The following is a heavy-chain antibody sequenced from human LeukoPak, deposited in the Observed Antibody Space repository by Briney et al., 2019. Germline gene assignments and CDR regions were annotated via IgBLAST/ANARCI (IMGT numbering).Heavy chain of an antibody. V-gene: IGHV1-18*04. CDR1: GSSFTSYG. Sequence: GASVKLSCKASGSSFTSYGISWVRHAPGQGLEWMGWISAYNGNTNCAQKLQVRVTMTTDTSTSTDYMELRSLRSDDTAVYYCARETGLSGSTDYWGQGTLVTVSS. CDR3: ARETGLSGSTDY. J-gene: IGHJ4*02. CDR2: ISAYNGNT. D-gene: IGHD3-10*01.